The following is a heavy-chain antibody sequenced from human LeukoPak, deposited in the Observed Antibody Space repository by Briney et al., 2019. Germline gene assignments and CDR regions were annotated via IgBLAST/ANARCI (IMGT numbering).Heavy chain of an antibody. CDR2: INPNSDGT. CDR3: AKDRGHRMVRGLMEGP. CDR1: GYAFTGYD. V-gene: IGHV1-2*02. Sequence: ASVTVSCKASGYAFTGYDMHWVRQAPGQGLEWMGWINPNSDGTNYAQKFQGRVTMTRDTSISTAYMALSRLRSDATAVSYCAKDRGHRMVRGLMEGPWGQGTLVTVSS. J-gene: IGHJ5*02. D-gene: IGHD3-10*01.